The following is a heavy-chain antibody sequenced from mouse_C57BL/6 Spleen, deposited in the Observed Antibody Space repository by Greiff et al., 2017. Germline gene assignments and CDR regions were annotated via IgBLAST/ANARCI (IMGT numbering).Heavy chain of an antibody. Sequence: VQLQQSGPVLVKPGASVKMSCKASGYTFTDYYMNWVKQSHGKSLEWIGVINPYNGGTSYNQKFKGKATLTVDKSSSTAYMELDSLTSEDSAVYYCGRDGKGFAYWGKGTLVTVSS. J-gene: IGHJ3*01. CDR3: GRDGKGFAY. CDR2: INPYNGGT. D-gene: IGHD2-3*01. V-gene: IGHV1-19*01. CDR1: GYTFTDYY.